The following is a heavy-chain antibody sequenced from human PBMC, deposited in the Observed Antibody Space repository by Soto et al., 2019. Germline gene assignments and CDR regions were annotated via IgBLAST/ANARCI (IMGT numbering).Heavy chain of an antibody. CDR3: ANGAHGLYFDY. Sequence: EVQLLESGGGLVQPGGSLRLSCAASGFTFSSYAMNWVRQAPGKGLEWVSVISGSGDSTYYADSVKGRFTISRDNSKNTLFLQMNSLRAEDTAVYYCANGAHGLYFDYWGQGTLVTGSS. CDR2: ISGSGDST. V-gene: IGHV3-23*01. J-gene: IGHJ4*02. CDR1: GFTFSSYA. D-gene: IGHD3-16*01.